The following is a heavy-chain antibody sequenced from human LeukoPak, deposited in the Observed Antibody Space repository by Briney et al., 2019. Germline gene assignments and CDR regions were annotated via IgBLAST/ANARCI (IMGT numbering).Heavy chain of an antibody. D-gene: IGHD3-16*01. V-gene: IGHV3-30*04. J-gene: IGHJ5*02. CDR1: GFTFSSYA. CDR2: ISYDGSNK. Sequence: QPGRSLRLSCAASGFTFSSYAMHWVRQAPGTGLEWVAVISYDGSNKYYADSVKGRFTISRDNSKNTLYLQMNSLRAEDTAVYYCARDAQGGNWFDPWGQGTLVTVSS. CDR3: ARDAQGGNWFDP.